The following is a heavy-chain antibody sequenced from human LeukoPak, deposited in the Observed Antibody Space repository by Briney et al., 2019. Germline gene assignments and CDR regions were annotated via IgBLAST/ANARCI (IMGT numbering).Heavy chain of an antibody. Sequence: GGSLRLSCAASGFTFSSYSMNWVRQAPGKGLEWVSSISSSSSYIYYADSVKGRFTISRDNAKNSLYLQMNSLRAEGTAVYYCARDFIAAVAFDIWGQGTMVTVSS. CDR3: ARDFIAAVAFDI. CDR1: GFTFSSYS. V-gene: IGHV3-21*01. J-gene: IGHJ3*02. D-gene: IGHD6-6*01. CDR2: ISSSSSYI.